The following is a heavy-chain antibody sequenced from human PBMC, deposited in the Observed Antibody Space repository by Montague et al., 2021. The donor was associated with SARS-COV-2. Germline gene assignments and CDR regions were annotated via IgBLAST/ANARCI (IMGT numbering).Heavy chain of an antibody. CDR1: GGSISSYY. Sequence: SESLSLTCTVSGGSISSYYWSWIRQPPGKGLEWIGSIYYSGSTYCNPSLKSRVTISVDTSKNQFSLKLSSVTAADTAVYYCARQFSREKWVDYWGQGTLVTVSS. CDR3: ARQFSREKWVDY. CDR2: IYYSGST. V-gene: IGHV4-59*05. J-gene: IGHJ4*02. D-gene: IGHD1-26*01.